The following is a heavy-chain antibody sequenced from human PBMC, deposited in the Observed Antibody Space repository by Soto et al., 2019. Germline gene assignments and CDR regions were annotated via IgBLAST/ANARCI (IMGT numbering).Heavy chain of an antibody. CDR3: AAYYYGSGISRGWFDP. D-gene: IGHD3-10*01. CDR1: GGSISSGGYY. V-gene: IGHV4-31*03. J-gene: IGHJ5*02. CDR2: IYYSGST. Sequence: QVQLQESGPGLVKPSQTLSLTCTVSGGSISSGGYYWSWIRQHPGKGLEWIGYIYYSGSTYYTPSIKSRFTISVDTSKNQFSLKLSSVTAADTAVYYCAAYYYGSGISRGWFDPWGQGTLVTVSS.